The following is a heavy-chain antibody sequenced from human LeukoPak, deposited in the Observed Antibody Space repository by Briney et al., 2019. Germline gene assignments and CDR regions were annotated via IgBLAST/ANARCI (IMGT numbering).Heavy chain of an antibody. V-gene: IGHV5-51*01. CDR2: IYPGDSDT. D-gene: IGHD3-22*01. Sequence: GESLKISCKGSGYSFTSYWIGWVRQLPGKGLEWMGIIYPGDSDTRYSPSFQGQVTISADKSISTAYLQWSSLKASDTAMYYCARGVSDYYDSSGYRLFDYWGQGTLVTVSS. J-gene: IGHJ4*02. CDR3: ARGVSDYYDSSGYRLFDY. CDR1: GYSFTSYW.